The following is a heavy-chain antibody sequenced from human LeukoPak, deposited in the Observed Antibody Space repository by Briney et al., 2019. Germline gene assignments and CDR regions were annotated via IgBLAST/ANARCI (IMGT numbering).Heavy chain of an antibody. Sequence: PSETLSLTCTVSGGSISSGGYYWSWIRQHPGKGLEWIGYIYYSGSTYYNPSLKSRVTISVDTSKNQFSLKLSSVTAADTAVYYCARDRYYDFWSGYYLNPYYFDYWGQGTLVTVSS. D-gene: IGHD3-3*01. J-gene: IGHJ4*02. V-gene: IGHV4-31*03. CDR3: ARDRYYDFWSGYYLNPYYFDY. CDR2: IYYSGST. CDR1: GGSISSGGYY.